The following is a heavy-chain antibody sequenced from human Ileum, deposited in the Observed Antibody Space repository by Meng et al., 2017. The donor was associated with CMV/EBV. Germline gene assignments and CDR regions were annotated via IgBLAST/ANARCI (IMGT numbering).Heavy chain of an antibody. CDR3: VKGLLGYCSRNSCPYYGMDV. V-gene: IGHV3-9*01. J-gene: IGHJ6*02. D-gene: IGHD2-15*01. CDR2: ISWDGGNI. CDR1: GITFDVFA. Sequence: SLKISCAASGITFDVFAMQWVRQAPGKGLEWVSGISWDGGNIDYADSVKGRFTISRDNAKNSLYLQMNSLRAEDTAVYYCVKGLLGYCSRNSCPYYGMDVWGQGTTVTVSS.